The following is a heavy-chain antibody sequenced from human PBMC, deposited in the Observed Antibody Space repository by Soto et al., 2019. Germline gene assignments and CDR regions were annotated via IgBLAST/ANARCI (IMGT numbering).Heavy chain of an antibody. Sequence: EVQLLESGGGLVQPGGSLRLSCAASGFTFSSYAMSWVRQAPGKGREWVSAISGSGGSTYYADSVKGRFTISRDNSKNTLYLQMNSLRAEDTAVYYCAPHLWFGELYYWGQGALVTVSS. CDR1: GFTFSSYA. CDR2: ISGSGGST. D-gene: IGHD3-10*01. V-gene: IGHV3-23*01. CDR3: APHLWFGELYY. J-gene: IGHJ4*02.